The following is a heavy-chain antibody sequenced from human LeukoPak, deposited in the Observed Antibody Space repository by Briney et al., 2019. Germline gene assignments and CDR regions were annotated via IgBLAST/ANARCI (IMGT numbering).Heavy chain of an antibody. J-gene: IGHJ5*02. CDR2: INPNSGGT. CDR3: ARDGRRAGNWFDP. V-gene: IGHV1-2*02. Sequence: VSVKVSCKASGYTFTGYHMHWVRQAPGQGLEWMGWINPNSGGTNYAQKFQGRVTMTRDTSISTAYMELSRLRSDDTAVYYCARDGRRAGNWFDPWGQGTLVTVSS. CDR1: GYTFTGYH.